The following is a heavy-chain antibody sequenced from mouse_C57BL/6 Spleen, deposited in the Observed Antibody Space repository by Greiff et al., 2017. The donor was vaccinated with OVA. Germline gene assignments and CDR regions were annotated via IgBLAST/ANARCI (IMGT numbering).Heavy chain of an antibody. CDR3: ARPGSSYGWYFDV. D-gene: IGHD1-1*01. CDR1: GYTFTSYW. V-gene: IGHV1-64*01. Sequence: QVQLQQPGAELVKPGASVKLSCKASGYTFTSYWMHWVKQRPGQGLEWIGMIHPNSGSTNYNEKFKSKATLTVDKSSSTAYMQLSSLTSEDSAVYYCARPGSSYGWYFDVWGTGTTVTVSS. CDR2: IHPNSGST. J-gene: IGHJ1*03.